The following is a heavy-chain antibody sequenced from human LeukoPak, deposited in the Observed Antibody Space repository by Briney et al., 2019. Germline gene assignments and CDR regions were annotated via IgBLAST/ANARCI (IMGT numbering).Heavy chain of an antibody. J-gene: IGHJ4*02. CDR2: ITWNGGST. Sequence: GGSLRLSCAASGFSFNDYGMSWVRQAPGQGPEWVSGITWNGGSTDYAASVKGRFTISRDNAKNSLYLQMNSLRAEDTALYYCARGGVDTAMDVHYFGYWGQGTLVTVSS. D-gene: IGHD5-18*01. V-gene: IGHV3-20*04. CDR3: ARGGVDTAMDVHYFGY. CDR1: GFSFNDYG.